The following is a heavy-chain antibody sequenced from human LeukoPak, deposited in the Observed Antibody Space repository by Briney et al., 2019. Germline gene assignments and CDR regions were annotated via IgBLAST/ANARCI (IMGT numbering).Heavy chain of an antibody. Sequence: LETLSLTCTVSVGSISSSSYYWGWIRQPPGKGLEWIGSIYYSGSTYYNPSLKSRVTISVDTSKNQFSLKLSSVTAADTAVYYCARQGWSGAFDIWGQGTMVTVSS. J-gene: IGHJ3*02. CDR1: VGSISSSSYY. V-gene: IGHV4-39*01. CDR2: IYYSGST. CDR3: ARQGWSGAFDI. D-gene: IGHD2-15*01.